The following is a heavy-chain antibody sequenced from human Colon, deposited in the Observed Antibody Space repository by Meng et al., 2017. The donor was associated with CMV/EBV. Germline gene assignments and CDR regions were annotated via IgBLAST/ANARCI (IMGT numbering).Heavy chain of an antibody. CDR1: GYTFTGYY. CDR3: ARDEYQLPPYEGADY. CDR2: INPNSGGT. D-gene: IGHD2-2*01. V-gene: IGHV1-2*02. Sequence: ASVKVSCKASGYTFTGYYMHWVRQAPGQGLEWMGWINPNSGGTNYAQKFQGRVTMTRDTSFSTAYMELSRLRSDDTAVYYCARDEYQLPPYEGADYWGQGTLVTVSS. J-gene: IGHJ4*02.